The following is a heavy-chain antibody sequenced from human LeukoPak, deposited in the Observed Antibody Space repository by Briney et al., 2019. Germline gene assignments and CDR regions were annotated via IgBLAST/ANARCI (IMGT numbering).Heavy chain of an antibody. J-gene: IGHJ4*02. CDR2: IYYSGST. CDR3: ARGYSYGYEYYFDY. Sequence: PSETLSLTCTVSGGSISSSSYYWGWIRQPPGKGLEWIGYIYYSGSTNYNPSLKSRVTISVDTSKNQFSLKLSSVTAADTAVYYCARGYSYGYEYYFDYWGQGTLVTVSS. CDR1: GGSISSSSYY. V-gene: IGHV4-61*05. D-gene: IGHD5-18*01.